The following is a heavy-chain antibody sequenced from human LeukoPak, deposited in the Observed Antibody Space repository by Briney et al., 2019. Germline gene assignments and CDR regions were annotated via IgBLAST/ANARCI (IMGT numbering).Heavy chain of an antibody. V-gene: IGHV3-66*01. CDR1: GFTVSSNY. CDR3: ASPYYYGSGSYNLGAFDI. J-gene: IGHJ3*02. D-gene: IGHD3-10*01. Sequence: GGSLRLSCAASGFTVSSNYMSWVRQAPGKGLEWVSVIYSGSSTYYADSVKGRFTISRDNSKNTLYLQMNGLRAEDTAVYYCASPYYYGSGSYNLGAFDIWGQGTMVTVSS. CDR2: IYSGSST.